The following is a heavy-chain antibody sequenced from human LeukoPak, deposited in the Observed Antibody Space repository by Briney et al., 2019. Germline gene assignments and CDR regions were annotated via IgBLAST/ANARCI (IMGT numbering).Heavy chain of an antibody. D-gene: IGHD6-19*01. CDR1: GGSISGYY. J-gene: IGHJ4*02. V-gene: IGHV4-59*08. Sequence: PSVTLSLTCTVSGGSISGYYWSWIRQPPGKGLEWIGSINYSGSTNYNPSLRGRLTISVDTSKSQFSLRLTSVTAADTAVYYCARLSGYSSVWGQGSLVTVSS. CDR3: ARLSGYSSV. CDR2: INYSGST.